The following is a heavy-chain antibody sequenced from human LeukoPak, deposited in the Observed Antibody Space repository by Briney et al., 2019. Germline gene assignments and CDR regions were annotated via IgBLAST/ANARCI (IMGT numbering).Heavy chain of an antibody. V-gene: IGHV3-23*01. D-gene: IGHD2-15*01. CDR1: GFTFSSYA. Sequence: GASLRLSCAASGFTFSSYAMSWVRQAPGKGLEWVSAINGSGGSTYYADSVKGRFTISRDNSKNTLYLQMDSLRAEDTAVYYCAKGASRYCSGGSCYSLFWGQGTLVTVSS. J-gene: IGHJ4*02. CDR2: INGSGGST. CDR3: AKGASRYCSGGSCYSLF.